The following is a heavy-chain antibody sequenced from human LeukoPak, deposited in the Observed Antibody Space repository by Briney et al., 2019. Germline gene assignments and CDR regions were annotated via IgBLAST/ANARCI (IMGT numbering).Heavy chain of an antibody. Sequence: PGGSLRLSCAASGFTFDDYAMHWVRQAPGKGLEWVSGISWNSGSIGYADSVKGRFTISRDNAKNSLYLQMNSLRAEDTALYYCAKDQVAVAGPSPLDYRGQGTLVTVSS. D-gene: IGHD6-19*01. J-gene: IGHJ4*02. CDR1: GFTFDDYA. CDR3: AKDQVAVAGPSPLDY. CDR2: ISWNSGSI. V-gene: IGHV3-9*01.